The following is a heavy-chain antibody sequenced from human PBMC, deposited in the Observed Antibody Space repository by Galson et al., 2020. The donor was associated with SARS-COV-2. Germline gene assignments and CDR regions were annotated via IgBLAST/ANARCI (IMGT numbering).Heavy chain of an antibody. Sequence: NSGGSLRLSCAASGFTFSDYYMSWIRQAPGKGLEWVSYISSSGSTIYYADSVKGRFTISRDNAKNSLYLQMNSLRAEDTAVYYCASSYYGSGGNLDYWGQGTLVTVSS. V-gene: IGHV3-11*04. CDR2: ISSSGSTI. CDR3: ASSYYGSGGNLDY. J-gene: IGHJ4*02. D-gene: IGHD3-10*01. CDR1: GFTFSDYY.